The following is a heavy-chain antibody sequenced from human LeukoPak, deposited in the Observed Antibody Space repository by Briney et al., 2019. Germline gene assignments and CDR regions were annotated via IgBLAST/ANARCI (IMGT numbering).Heavy chain of an antibody. D-gene: IGHD5-18*01. Sequence: SVKVSCKASGGTFSSYAISWVRQAPGQGLEWMGGIIPIFGTANYAQKFQGRVTITADESTSTAYMELSSLRSEDTAVNYCARDALRGYSYGLTIDYWGQGTLVTVSS. CDR3: ARDALRGYSYGLTIDY. CDR2: IIPIFGTA. CDR1: GGTFSSYA. V-gene: IGHV1-69*01. J-gene: IGHJ4*02.